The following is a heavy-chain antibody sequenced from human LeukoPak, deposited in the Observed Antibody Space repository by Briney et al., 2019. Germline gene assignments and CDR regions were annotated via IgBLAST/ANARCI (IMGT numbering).Heavy chain of an antibody. CDR2: FVPEDGET. D-gene: IGHD3-9*01. Sequence: ASVRVSPKLSVDTPIELSMHWVRQAPGKGRGWVGGFVPEDGETIYAQESQGRVTMTEDTSTDTAYMELSSLRSEDTAEYYCATEVNFDWFILGYWGQGTMVTVSS. CDR3: ATEVNFDWFILGY. CDR1: VDTPIELS. J-gene: IGHJ4*02. V-gene: IGHV1-24*01.